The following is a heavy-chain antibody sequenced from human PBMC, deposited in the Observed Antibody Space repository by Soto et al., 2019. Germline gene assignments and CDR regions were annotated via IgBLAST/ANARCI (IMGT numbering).Heavy chain of an antibody. CDR1: GGSISSYY. CDR3: ARGAPFGR. CDR2: IYHTGRT. D-gene: IGHD3-3*01. J-gene: IGHJ4*02. V-gene: IGHV4-59*12. Sequence: SETLSLTCTVSGGSISSYYWSWIRQPPGKGLEWIGYIYHTGRTYYNPSLKSRVTISVDRSKNQFSLKLSSVTAADTAVYYCARGAPFGRWGQGTLVTVSS.